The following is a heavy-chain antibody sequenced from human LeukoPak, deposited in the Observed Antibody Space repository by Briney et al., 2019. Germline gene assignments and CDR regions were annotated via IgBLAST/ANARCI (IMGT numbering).Heavy chain of an antibody. J-gene: IGHJ4*02. D-gene: IGHD6-13*01. V-gene: IGHV3-30-3*01. CDR2: ISYDGSNK. CDR1: GFTFSSYA. CDR3: AGIEAAGTGSHFDH. Sequence: PGGSLRLSCAASGFTFSSYAMHWVRQAPGKGLEWVAVISYDGSNKYYADSVKGRFTISRDNSKNTLYLQMNSLRSEDTAVYYCAGIEAAGTGSHFDHWGQGTLVTVSS.